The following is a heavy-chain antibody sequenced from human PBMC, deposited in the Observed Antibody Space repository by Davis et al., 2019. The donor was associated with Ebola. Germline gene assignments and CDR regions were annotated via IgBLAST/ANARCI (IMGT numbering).Heavy chain of an antibody. CDR1: GYTFTSYG. V-gene: IGHV1-69*10. J-gene: IGHJ6*02. Sequence: SVKVSCKASGYTFTSYGISWVRQAPGQGLEWMGRIIPILGIANYAQKFQGRVTITADKSTSTAYMELSSLRSEGTAVYYCAGQVRCYPRSYYGIDVWGQGTTVTVSS. CDR3: AGQVRCYPRSYYGIDV. CDR2: IIPILGIA. D-gene: IGHD5-24*01.